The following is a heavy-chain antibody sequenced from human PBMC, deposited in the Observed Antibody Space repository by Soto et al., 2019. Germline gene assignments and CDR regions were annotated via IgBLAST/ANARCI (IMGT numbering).Heavy chain of an antibody. Sequence: ASVKVSCKASGYTFTSYDMNWVRQATGQGLEWMGWMNPNSGNTGYAQKFQGRVTMTRNTSISTAYMELSSLRSEDTAVYYCARGVVKNDSGRYYYYYMDVWGKGTTVTVSS. CDR3: ARGVVKNDSGRYYYYYMDV. CDR2: MNPNSGNT. V-gene: IGHV1-8*01. CDR1: GYTFTSYD. D-gene: IGHD3-10*01. J-gene: IGHJ6*03.